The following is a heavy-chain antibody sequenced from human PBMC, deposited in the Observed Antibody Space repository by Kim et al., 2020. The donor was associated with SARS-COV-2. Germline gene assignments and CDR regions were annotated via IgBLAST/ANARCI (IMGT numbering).Heavy chain of an antibody. CDR1: GFTFSSYG. Sequence: GGSLRLSCAASGFTFSSYGMHWVRQAPGKGLEWVAVISYDGSNTYYADSVKGRFTISRDNSKNTLYLQMKSLRAEDTAVYYCARDQVHGMVRKLKGRGYFDLWGRGTLVTVSS. J-gene: IGHJ2*01. V-gene: IGHV3-33*05. CDR3: ARDQVHGMVRKLKGRGYFDL. D-gene: IGHD3-10*01. CDR2: ISYDGSNT.